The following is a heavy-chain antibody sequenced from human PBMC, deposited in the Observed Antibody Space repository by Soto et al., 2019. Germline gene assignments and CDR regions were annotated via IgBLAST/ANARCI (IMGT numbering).Heavy chain of an antibody. CDR1: VFTFSSYG. J-gene: IGHJ6*02. CDR3: AKDYYDSSGYYYRSDYYGMDV. Sequence: HPWWSLRLSCSASVFTFSSYGMHWFRQAPGKGLEWVAVISYDGSNKYYADSVKGRFTISRDNSKNTLYLQMNSLRAEDTAVYYCAKDYYDSSGYYYRSDYYGMDVWGQGTTVTVSS. CDR2: ISYDGSNK. D-gene: IGHD3-22*01. V-gene: IGHV3-30*18.